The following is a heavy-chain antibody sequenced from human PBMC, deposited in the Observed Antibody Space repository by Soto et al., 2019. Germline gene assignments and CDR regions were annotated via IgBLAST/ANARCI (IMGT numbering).Heavy chain of an antibody. Sequence: SETLSLTCSVSGGSVSSGSYYWSWIRQPPGKGLEWIGYFHHIGNTNYNPSLRSRVTISVDTSKNQFSLNLRSVTAADSAMYFCSRGDRLKLDQSRYYYYGMDVWGQGTPVTVSS. CDR1: GGSVSSGSYY. CDR3: SRGDRLKLDQSRYYYYGMDV. V-gene: IGHV4-61*01. D-gene: IGHD1-1*01. CDR2: FHHIGNT. J-gene: IGHJ6*02.